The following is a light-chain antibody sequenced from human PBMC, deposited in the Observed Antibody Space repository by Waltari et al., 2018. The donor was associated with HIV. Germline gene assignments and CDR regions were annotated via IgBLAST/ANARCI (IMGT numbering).Light chain of an antibody. J-gene: IGLJ1*01. CDR2: DLN. V-gene: IGLV2-11*01. CDR3: CSSAGRYTFV. Sequence: QPPLTQSRSVSGSPGPSITISCTGTSNDVGAYNYVSWYQQHPGRAPKLRIFDLNRRPSGVPDRFSGSKSGNTASLTISGLQAEDEADYYCCSSAGRYTFVFGTGTKVTVL. CDR1: SNDVGAYNY.